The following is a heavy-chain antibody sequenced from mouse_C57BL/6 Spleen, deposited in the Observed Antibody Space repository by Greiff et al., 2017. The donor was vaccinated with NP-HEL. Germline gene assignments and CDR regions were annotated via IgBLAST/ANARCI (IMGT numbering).Heavy chain of an antibody. CDR2: IDPEDGDT. J-gene: IGHJ1*03. Sequence: EVQLQQSGAELVRPGASVKLSCTASGFNITDYYMHWVKQRPEQGLEWIGRIDPEDGDTEYAPKFQGKATMTADTSSNTAYLQLSSLTSEDTAVYYCTTGSSSNCYFDVWGTGTTVTVSS. CDR1: GFNITDYY. V-gene: IGHV14-1*01. CDR3: TTGSSSNCYFDV. D-gene: IGHD3-1*01.